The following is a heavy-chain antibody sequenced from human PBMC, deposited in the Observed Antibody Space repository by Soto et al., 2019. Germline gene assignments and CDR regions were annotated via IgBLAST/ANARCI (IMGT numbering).Heavy chain of an antibody. J-gene: IGHJ4*02. CDR3: VRVGVGIGNHFDS. CDR2: IHYSGRT. CDR1: NGTISVFY. V-gene: IGHV4-59*12. D-gene: IGHD1-26*01. Sequence: PSETLSLTCSVSNGTISVFYWTLMRQPPGKILEWIGYIHYSGRTDYNPSLTSRATMSVETSKNQFSLNLKSITAADTAVYYCVRVGVGIGNHFDSWGRGTRVTL.